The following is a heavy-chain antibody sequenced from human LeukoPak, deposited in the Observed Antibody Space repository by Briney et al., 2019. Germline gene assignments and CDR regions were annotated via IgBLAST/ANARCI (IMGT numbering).Heavy chain of an antibody. D-gene: IGHD3-22*01. V-gene: IGHV4-39*07. Sequence: TSETLSLTCTVSGGSISSSSYYWGWIRQPPGKGLEWIGSIYYSGSTYYNPSLKSRVTISVDRSKNQFSLKLSPVTAADTAVYYCASYDSSGKIDYWGQGTLVTVSS. J-gene: IGHJ4*02. CDR1: GGSISSSSYY. CDR2: IYYSGST. CDR3: ASYDSSGKIDY.